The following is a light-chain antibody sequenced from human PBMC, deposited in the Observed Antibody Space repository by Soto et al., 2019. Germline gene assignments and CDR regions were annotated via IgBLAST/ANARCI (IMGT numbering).Light chain of an antibody. Sequence: EIVLTQSPGTLSLSPGARATLSCRASQSVSNNYLTWYQQKPGQAPRLLIYGASIRATGIPDRFSGYGSGTDFTLSISRPEPEDFAVYYCLQYGSSPRTFGQGSKVEIK. CDR1: QSVSNNY. CDR2: GAS. J-gene: IGKJ1*01. V-gene: IGKV3-20*01. CDR3: LQYGSSPRT.